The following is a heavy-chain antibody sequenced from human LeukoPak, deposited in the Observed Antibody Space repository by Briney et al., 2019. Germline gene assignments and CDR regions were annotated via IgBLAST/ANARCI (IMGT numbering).Heavy chain of an antibody. J-gene: IGHJ3*02. D-gene: IGHD6-13*01. Sequence: SVRVSCKASGGTFSSYAISWVRQAPGQGLEWMGGIIPIFGTANYAQKFQGRVTITADESTSTAYMELSSLRSEDTAVYYCARDQGWGQQLLHGAFGIWGQGTMVTVSS. CDR2: IIPIFGTA. V-gene: IGHV1-69*13. CDR3: ARDQGWGQQLLHGAFGI. CDR1: GGTFSSYA.